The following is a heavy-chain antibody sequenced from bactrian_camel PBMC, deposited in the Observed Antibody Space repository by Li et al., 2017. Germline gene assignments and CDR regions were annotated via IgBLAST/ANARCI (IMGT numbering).Heavy chain of an antibody. D-gene: IGHD2*01. V-gene: IGHV3S40*01. J-gene: IGHJ4*01. CDR1: GYTYSYN. Sequence: DVQLVESGGGSVQVGGSLTLSCEASGYTYSYNMAWFRQAPGKEREAVAASYSGGDNPYYADFVKGRFTISREGAKNTVHPQMNNLRPEDTAMYYCAADSRLSAWSAWSLSPSYYTYCGQGTQV. CDR2: SYSGGDNP. CDR3: AADSRLSAWSAWSLSPSYYTY.